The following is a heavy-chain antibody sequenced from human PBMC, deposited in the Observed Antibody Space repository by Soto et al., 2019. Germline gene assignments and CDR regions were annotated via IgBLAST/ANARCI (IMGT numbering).Heavy chain of an antibody. D-gene: IGHD6-19*01. CDR2: ISSSGSTI. CDR1: GFTFSSYE. V-gene: IGHV3-48*03. J-gene: IGHJ4*02. Sequence: PGGSLRLSCAASGFTFSSYEMNWVRQAPGKGLEWVSYISSSGSTIYYADSVKGRFTISRDNAKNSLYLQMNSLRAEDTAVYYCARGPYSSGGGYFDYWGQETLVTVSS. CDR3: ARGPYSSGGGYFDY.